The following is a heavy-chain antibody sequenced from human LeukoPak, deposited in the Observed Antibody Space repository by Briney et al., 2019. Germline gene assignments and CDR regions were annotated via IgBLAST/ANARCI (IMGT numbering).Heavy chain of an antibody. Sequence: ASVKVSCKASGYTFTGYYMHWVRQAPGQGLEWMGWINPNSGGTNYAQKFQGRVTMTRDTSISTAYMELSRLRSDDTAVYYCASPEIRRGYYYDMDVWGKGTTVTVSS. CDR1: GYTFTGYY. D-gene: IGHD1-14*01. V-gene: IGHV1-2*02. J-gene: IGHJ6*03. CDR3: ASPEIRRGYYYDMDV. CDR2: INPNSGGT.